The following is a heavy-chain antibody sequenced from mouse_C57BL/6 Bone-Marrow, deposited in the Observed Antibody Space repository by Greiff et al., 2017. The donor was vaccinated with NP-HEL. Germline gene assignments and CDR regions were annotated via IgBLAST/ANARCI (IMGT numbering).Heavy chain of an antibody. CDR3: ARSYYSKGFAY. CDR1: GFTFSSYA. Sequence: VQLKESGGGLVKPGGSLKLSCAASGFTFSSYAMSWVRQTPEKRLEWVATISDGGSYTYYPDNVKGRFTISRDNAKKNLYLQMSHLKSEDTAMYYCARSYYSKGFAYWGQGTLVTVSA. V-gene: IGHV5-4*01. D-gene: IGHD2-5*01. J-gene: IGHJ3*01. CDR2: ISDGGSYT.